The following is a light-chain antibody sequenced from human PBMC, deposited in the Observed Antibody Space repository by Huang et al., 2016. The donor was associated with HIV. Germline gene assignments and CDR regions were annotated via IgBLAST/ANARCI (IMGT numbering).Light chain of an antibody. CDR1: QSVSGSY. J-gene: IGKJ1*01. V-gene: IGKV3-20*01. CDR2: GAS. Sequence: EIVLTQSPGTLSLSPGERATLSCRASQSVSGSYVAWYQQKPGQAPRLLIDGASSRSTGIPDRFSGSGSGTDSTLTISRLEPEDFAVYYCQQYGTSLTWTFGQGTKVEIK. CDR3: QQYGTSLTWT.